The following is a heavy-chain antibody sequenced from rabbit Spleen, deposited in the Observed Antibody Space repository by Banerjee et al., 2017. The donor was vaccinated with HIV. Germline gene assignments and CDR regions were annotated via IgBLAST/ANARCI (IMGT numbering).Heavy chain of an antibody. J-gene: IGHJ6*01. D-gene: IGHD1-1*01. V-gene: IGHV1S40*01. CDR2: IYAGSSGFT. CDR1: GVSFSSSSY. CDR3: ARDTSSSFSSYGMDL. Sequence: QSLEESGGDLVKPGASLTLTCTASGVSFSSSSYMCWVRQAPGKGLEWIACIYAGSSGFTYFASWAKGRFTISKTSSTTVTLQMTSLTAADTATYFCARDTSSSFSSYGMDLWGQGTLSPS.